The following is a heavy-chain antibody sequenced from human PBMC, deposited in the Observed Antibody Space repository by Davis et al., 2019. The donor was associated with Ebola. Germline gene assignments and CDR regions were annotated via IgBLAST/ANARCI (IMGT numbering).Heavy chain of an antibody. CDR1: GGSFSGYY. CDR2: IYYSGSP. Sequence: MPSETLSLTCAVYGGSFSGYYWSWIRQPPGKGLEWIGYIYYSGSPYYNPSLKSRVTISVDTSKNQFSLKLSSVTAADTAVYYCAGSERVVTAFYFDYWGQGTLVTVSS. J-gene: IGHJ4*02. CDR3: AGSERVVTAFYFDY. V-gene: IGHV4-34*01. D-gene: IGHD2-21*02.